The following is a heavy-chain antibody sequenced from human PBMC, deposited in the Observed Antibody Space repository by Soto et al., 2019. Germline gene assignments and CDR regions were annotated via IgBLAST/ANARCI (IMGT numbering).Heavy chain of an antibody. CDR3: ARVGTYYDFWSGYSADY. CDR2: ISAYNGNT. V-gene: IGHV1-18*01. D-gene: IGHD3-3*01. J-gene: IGHJ4*02. CDR1: GYIFTSYG. Sequence: ASVKVSCKASGYIFTSYGISWVRQAPGQGLEWMGWISAYNGNTNYAQKLQGRVTMTTDTSTSTAYMELRSLRSDDTAVYYCARVGTYYDFWSGYSADYWGQGTLVTVSS.